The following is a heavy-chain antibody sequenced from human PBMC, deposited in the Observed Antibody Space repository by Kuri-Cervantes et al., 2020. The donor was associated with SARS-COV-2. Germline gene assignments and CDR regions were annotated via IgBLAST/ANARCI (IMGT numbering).Heavy chain of an antibody. D-gene: IGHD6-19*01. CDR3: ASDGVSGSLSLDF. Sequence: ASVKVSCKASGYTFTSYDINWVRQATGQGLEWMGWMNPNSGNTGYAQKFQGRVTLTADTSTTTAYLELSGLKTEDTALYYCASDGVSGSLSLDFWGQGTLVTVSS. CDR1: GYTFTSYD. CDR2: MNPNSGNT. J-gene: IGHJ4*02. V-gene: IGHV1-8*01.